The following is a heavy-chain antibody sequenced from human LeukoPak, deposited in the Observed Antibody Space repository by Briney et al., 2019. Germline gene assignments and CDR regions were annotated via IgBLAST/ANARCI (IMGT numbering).Heavy chain of an antibody. V-gene: IGHV1-18*01. D-gene: IGHD3-16*01. Sequence: ASVKVSCKASGGTFSNYAISWVRQAPGQGLEWMGWISAYNGNTNYAQKLQGTVTMTTDTSTSTAYMELRSLRSDDTALYYCARVAYYYYYMDVWGKGTTVTISS. CDR1: GGTFSNYA. CDR3: ARVAYYYYYMDV. CDR2: ISAYNGNT. J-gene: IGHJ6*03.